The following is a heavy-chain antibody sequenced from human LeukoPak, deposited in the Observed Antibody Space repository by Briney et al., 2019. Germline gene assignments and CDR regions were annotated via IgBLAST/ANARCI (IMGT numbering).Heavy chain of an antibody. J-gene: IGHJ4*02. CDR1: GFTFSSYS. CDR3: ARTDDSSGYWAFDY. D-gene: IGHD3-22*01. Sequence: GGSLRLSCVAFGFTFSSYSMNWVRQAPGKGLEWVSYISSSSSTIYYADSVKGRFTISRDNAKNSLYLQMNSLRAEDTAVYYCARTDDSSGYWAFDYWGQGTLVTVSS. CDR2: ISSSSSTI. V-gene: IGHV3-48*01.